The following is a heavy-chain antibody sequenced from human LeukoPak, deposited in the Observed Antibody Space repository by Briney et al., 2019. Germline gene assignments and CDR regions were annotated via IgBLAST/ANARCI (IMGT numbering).Heavy chain of an antibody. V-gene: IGHV3-66*01. CDR3: VRDAYVDSEGVRWFDP. D-gene: IGHD3-9*01. CDR2: LYRGGDT. CDR1: GLTVSSNY. Sequence: GGSLRLSCVASGLTVSSNYMSWVRQAPGKGLEWVSVLYRGGDTYYADSVKGGFTISRDNSKNTLYMQMNSLRVEDTAIYYCVRDAYVDSEGVRWFDPWGQGTLVTVSS. J-gene: IGHJ5*02.